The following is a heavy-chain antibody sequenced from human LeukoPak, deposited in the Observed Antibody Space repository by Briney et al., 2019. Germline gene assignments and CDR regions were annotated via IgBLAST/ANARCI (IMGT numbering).Heavy chain of an antibody. V-gene: IGHV4-34*01. J-gene: IGHJ4*02. CDR2: INHRGST. CDR1: DGSFTGYF. CDR3: ARDPSTVMTVPWYFDT. D-gene: IGHD4-11*01. Sequence: SETLSLTCAVYDGSFTGYFWNWIRQSPGKGLEWIGEINHRGSTNYNPSLKSRLTISVDTSKNQFSLRLTSVTAADTGVYFCARDPSTVMTVPWYFDTWGQGTLVTVSS.